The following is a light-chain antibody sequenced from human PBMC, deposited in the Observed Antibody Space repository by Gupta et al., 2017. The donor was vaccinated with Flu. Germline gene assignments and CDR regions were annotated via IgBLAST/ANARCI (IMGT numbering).Light chain of an antibody. V-gene: IGLV2-11*01. CDR2: DVT. CDR3: CSYAGSYTLRV. J-gene: IGLJ1*01. CDR1: SSDVGGYNY. Sequence: VTISCTGTSSDVGGYNYVSWYQHHPGKAPKLMIYDVTKRPSGVPGRFSGSKSGNTASLTISGLQAEDEADYYCCSYAGSYTLRVCGTGTKVTVL.